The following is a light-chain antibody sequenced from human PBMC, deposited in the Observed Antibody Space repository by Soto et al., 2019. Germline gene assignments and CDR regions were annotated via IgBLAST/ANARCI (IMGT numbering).Light chain of an antibody. CDR3: QQYGGPWT. V-gene: IGKV3-20*01. CDR1: QSVAINY. Sequence: ENVLTQSPGTLSLSPGERATLSCRASQSVAINYLARHQQKPGQAPMLLIFGASSRSSGIPDRFSGSESRTDITLTISRLEPEDSAVYYCQQYGGPWTFGQGTKVEIK. J-gene: IGKJ1*01. CDR2: GAS.